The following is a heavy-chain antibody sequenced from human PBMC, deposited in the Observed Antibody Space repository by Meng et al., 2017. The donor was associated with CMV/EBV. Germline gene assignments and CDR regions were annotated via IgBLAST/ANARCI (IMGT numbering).Heavy chain of an antibody. CDR2: ISSSSTI. D-gene: IGHD6-19*01. CDR3: ARETWQWLVGV. CDR1: GFTFSSYS. J-gene: IGHJ6*02. V-gene: IGHV3-48*04. Sequence: GESLKISCAASGFTFSSYSMNWVRQAPGKGLEWVSYISSSSTIYYADSVKGRFTISRDNAKNSLYLQMNSLRAEDTAVYYCARETWQWLVGVWGQGTTVTVSS.